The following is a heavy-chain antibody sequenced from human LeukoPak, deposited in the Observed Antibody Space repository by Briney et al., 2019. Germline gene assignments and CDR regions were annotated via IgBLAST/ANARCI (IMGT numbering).Heavy chain of an antibody. CDR2: IIPIFGTA. D-gene: IGHD2-2*01. J-gene: IGHJ4*02. CDR1: GYTFTTYA. CDR3: ATVGGYCSSTSCYLDY. V-gene: IGHV1-69*13. Sequence: GASVKVSCKASGYTFTTYAISWVRQAPGQGLEWMGGIIPIFGTANYAQKFQGRVTITADESTSTAYMELSSLRSEDTAVYYCATVGGYCSSTSCYLDYWGQGTLVTVSS.